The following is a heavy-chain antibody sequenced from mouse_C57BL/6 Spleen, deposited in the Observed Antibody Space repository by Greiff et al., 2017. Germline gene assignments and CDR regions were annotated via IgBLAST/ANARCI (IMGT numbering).Heavy chain of an antibody. CDR2: IRNKANNHAT. CDR1: GFTFSDAW. V-gene: IGHV6-6*01. D-gene: IGHD2-3*01. CDR3: TRLYDGYYVRLMDY. Sequence: EVKLVESGGGLVQPGGSMKLSCAASGFTFSDAWMDWVRQSPEKGLEWVAEIRNKANNHATYYAASVKGRFTISRDDSKSSVYLQMNSLRAEDTGIYYCTRLYDGYYVRLMDYWGQGTSVTVSS. J-gene: IGHJ4*01.